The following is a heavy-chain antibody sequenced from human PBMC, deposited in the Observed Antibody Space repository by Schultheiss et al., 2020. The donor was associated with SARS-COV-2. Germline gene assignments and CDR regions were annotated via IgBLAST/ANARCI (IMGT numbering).Heavy chain of an antibody. Sequence: SLKISCAASGFTFDDYAMHWVRQAPGKGLEWVSGISWNSGSIGYADSVKGRFTISRDNSRNTVDLEVNSLRAEDTAVYYCVQGHILTGYYYWGQGTLVTVSS. V-gene: IGHV3-9*01. CDR1: GFTFDDYA. D-gene: IGHD3-9*01. J-gene: IGHJ4*02. CDR2: ISWNSGSI. CDR3: VQGHILTGYYY.